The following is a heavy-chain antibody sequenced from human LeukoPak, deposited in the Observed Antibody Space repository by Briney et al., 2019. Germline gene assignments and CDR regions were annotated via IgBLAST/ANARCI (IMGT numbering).Heavy chain of an antibody. Sequence: GGSLRLSCAASGFTVSSNYMSWVRQAPGKGLEWVSVIYSGDNANYADSVKGRFTISRDTSKNTLYLQMNTLRAEDTAVYYCARVGHYDILTGYYSAFDIWGQGTMVTVSS. CDR3: ARVGHYDILTGYYSAFDI. CDR1: GFTVSSNY. CDR2: IYSGDNA. J-gene: IGHJ3*02. V-gene: IGHV3-66*01. D-gene: IGHD3-9*01.